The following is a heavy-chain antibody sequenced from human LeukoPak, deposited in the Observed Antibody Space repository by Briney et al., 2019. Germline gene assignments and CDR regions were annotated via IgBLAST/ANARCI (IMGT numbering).Heavy chain of an antibody. V-gene: IGHV3-7*01. CDR1: GFSFSNSW. CDR2: INQDGSTK. D-gene: IGHD3-10*01. CDR3: GRDFLGESGAGGP. J-gene: IGHJ5*02. Sequence: GGSLRLSCAATGFSFSNSWMTWVRQAPGKGPEWLANINQDGSTKNYVDAVEGRFTISRDNAKNSVYLQMTNLRVDDTAVYYCGRDFLGESGAGGPWGQGILVTVSS.